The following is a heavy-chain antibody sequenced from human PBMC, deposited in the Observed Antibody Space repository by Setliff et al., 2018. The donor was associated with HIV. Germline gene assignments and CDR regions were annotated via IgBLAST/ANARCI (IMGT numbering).Heavy chain of an antibody. CDR3: ARDRGSSGWLYYFDY. V-gene: IGHV3-66*02. Sequence: PGGSLRLSCAASGFTVSSNYMSWVRQAPGKGLEWVSVIYSGGSTYYADSVKGRFTISRDNSKNTLYLQMNSLRAEDTAVYYCARDRGSSGWLYYFDYWGEGTTVTVSS. D-gene: IGHD6-19*01. CDR2: IYSGGST. J-gene: IGHJ4*03. CDR1: GFTVSSNY.